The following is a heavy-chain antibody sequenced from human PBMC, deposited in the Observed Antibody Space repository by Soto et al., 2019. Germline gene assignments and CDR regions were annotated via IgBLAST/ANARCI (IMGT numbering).Heavy chain of an antibody. V-gene: IGHV3-30-3*01. CDR2: ISFDGSNK. D-gene: IGHD2-8*02. CDR1: GFIFRNYA. J-gene: IGHJ4*02. Sequence: QVQLVESGGGVVQPGTSLRLSCAASGFIFRNYAMHWVRQAPGKGLEWVAVISFDGSNKYYADSVKGRCTISRDKSNNTLYLQMNSLRGEDTAVYYCAREVMYWQYFDYWGQGTLVTVSS. CDR3: AREVMYWQYFDY.